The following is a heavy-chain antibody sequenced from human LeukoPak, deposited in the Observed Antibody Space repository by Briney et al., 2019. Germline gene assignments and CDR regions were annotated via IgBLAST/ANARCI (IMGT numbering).Heavy chain of an antibody. Sequence: PSETLSLTCIVSGGSISSGGYYWSWIRQLPGKGLEWIGTIYYSGSIYYNPSLKSRVTISVDTSKNQFSLNLNSVTAADTAVYYCARGGAARLHFQNWGQGTLVTVSS. V-gene: IGHV4-31*03. D-gene: IGHD6-6*01. CDR2: IYYSGSI. CDR1: GGSISSGGYY. J-gene: IGHJ1*01. CDR3: ARGGAARLHFQN.